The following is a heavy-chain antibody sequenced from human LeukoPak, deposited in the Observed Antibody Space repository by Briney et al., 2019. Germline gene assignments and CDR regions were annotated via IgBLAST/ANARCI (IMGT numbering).Heavy chain of an antibody. CDR3: AKVVGSSGNPLFDY. Sequence: PGGSLRLSCAVSGFTYSTYWMHWVRQAPGKGLVWVSRINTDGSLINYADSVKGRFTISRDNSKNTLYLQMKSLRAEDTAIYYCAKVVGSSGNPLFDYWGQGTLVTVSS. CDR2: INTDGSLI. D-gene: IGHD4-23*01. J-gene: IGHJ4*02. CDR1: GFTYSTYW. V-gene: IGHV3-74*01.